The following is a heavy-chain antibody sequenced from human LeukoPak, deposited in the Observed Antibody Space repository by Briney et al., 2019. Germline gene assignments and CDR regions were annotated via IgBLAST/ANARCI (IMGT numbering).Heavy chain of an antibody. CDR2: IGTAGDP. CDR3: ARANSSSWYYYFDY. V-gene: IGHV3-13*05. CDR1: GFTFSSYD. J-gene: IGHJ4*02. Sequence: GGSLRLSCAASGFTFSSYDMHWVRQATGKGLEWVSTIGTAGDPYYPGSVKGRFTISRENAKNSLYLQMNSLRAGDTAVYYCARANSSSWYYYFDYWGQGTLVTVSS. D-gene: IGHD6-13*01.